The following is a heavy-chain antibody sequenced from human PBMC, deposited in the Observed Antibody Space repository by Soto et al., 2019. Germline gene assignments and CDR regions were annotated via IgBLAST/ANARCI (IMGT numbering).Heavy chain of an antibody. CDR1: GFTFDSYA. CDR2: ISWNSGTT. CDR3: AKELGGYSYGYELDY. Sequence: EVQLVDSGGGWVQPGWSLRLSCAASGFTFDSYAMHWVRQAPGKSLEWVSSISWNSGTTGYADSVKGRFTISRDNAKNSLYLQMDSLRAEDTALYYCAKELGGYSYGYELDYWGQGTLVTVSS. V-gene: IGHV3-9*01. D-gene: IGHD5-18*01. J-gene: IGHJ4*02.